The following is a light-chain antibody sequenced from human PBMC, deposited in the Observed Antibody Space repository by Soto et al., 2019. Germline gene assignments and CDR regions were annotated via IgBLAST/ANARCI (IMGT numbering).Light chain of an antibody. CDR3: QQYGTSLFT. CDR2: GAS. V-gene: IGKV3-20*01. CDR1: QSVGNK. Sequence: EIVLTQSPGTLSLSPGERATLSCRASQSVGNKLAWYQQRPGQAPRLLIYGASNRATGIPDRFSGSGSGTDFTLTISRLEPEDFALYYCQQYGTSLFTFGPGTKVDIK. J-gene: IGKJ3*01.